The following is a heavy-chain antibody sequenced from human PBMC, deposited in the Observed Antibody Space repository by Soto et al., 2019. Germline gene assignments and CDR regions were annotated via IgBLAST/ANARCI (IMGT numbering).Heavy chain of an antibody. V-gene: IGHV1-69*12. D-gene: IGHD3-3*01. J-gene: IGHJ5*02. CDR1: GGAFANSA. Sequence: QVQLLQPGAELKNPGSSVNVSCKTPGGAFANSAVPWGRKAPGHGLGWMGGIFPMFGTANYAQKYQGSVTITADDSTSTAYMVRRRLRAEDTAVYYCARDGDPESAFWRGALGGGRFGPLGQGTLFTVSS. CDR3: ARDGDPESAFWRGALGGGRFGP. CDR2: IFPMFGTA.